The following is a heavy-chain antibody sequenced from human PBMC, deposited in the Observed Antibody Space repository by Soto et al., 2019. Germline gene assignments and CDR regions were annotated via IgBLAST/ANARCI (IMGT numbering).Heavy chain of an antibody. CDR3: ARGGGSTSCYAGCWFDP. CDR2: IYYSGST. J-gene: IGHJ5*02. D-gene: IGHD2-2*01. Sequence: QVQLQESGPGLVKPSQTLSLTCTVSGGSISSGGYYWSWIRQHPGKGLEWIGYIYYSGSTYYNPSLKSRVTIYVDTSKNQFSLKLSSVTAADTAVYYCARGGGSTSCYAGCWFDPWGQGTLVTVSS. CDR1: GGSISSGGYY. V-gene: IGHV4-31*03.